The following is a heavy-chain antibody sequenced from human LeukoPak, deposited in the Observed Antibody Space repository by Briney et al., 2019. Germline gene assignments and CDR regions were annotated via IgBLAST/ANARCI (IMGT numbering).Heavy chain of an antibody. D-gene: IGHD3-22*01. V-gene: IGHV3-30*03. CDR1: GFTFSSYG. CDR3: ARDNGYYDSSGYYADAFDI. J-gene: IGHJ3*02. CDR2: ISYDGSNK. Sequence: PGGSLRLSCAASGFTFSSYGMHWVRQAPGKGLEWVAVISYDGSNKYYADSVKGRFTISRGNAKNSLYLQMNSLRAEDTAVYYCARDNGYYDSSGYYADAFDIWGQGTMVTVSS.